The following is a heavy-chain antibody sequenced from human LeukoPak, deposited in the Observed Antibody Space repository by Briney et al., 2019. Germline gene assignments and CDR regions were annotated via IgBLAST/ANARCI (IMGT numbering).Heavy chain of an antibody. CDR1: GFTFDDYG. Sequence: PGGSLRLSCAASGFTFDDYGMSWVRQGPGKGLEWVSGINWNGGSTNYADSVKGRFTISRDNAKNSLYLQMNSLRAEDTAVYYCARERAYYYDSSGLLRSAAFDIWGQGTMVTVSS. V-gene: IGHV3-20*04. CDR3: ARERAYYYDSSGLLRSAAFDI. CDR2: INWNGGST. D-gene: IGHD3-22*01. J-gene: IGHJ3*02.